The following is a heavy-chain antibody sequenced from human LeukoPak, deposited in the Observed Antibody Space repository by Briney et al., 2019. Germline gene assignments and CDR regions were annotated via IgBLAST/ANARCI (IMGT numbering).Heavy chain of an antibody. CDR1: GLIVSNNY. CDR3: TTTAGYNYGQY. CDR2: LYIGGNT. J-gene: IGHJ4*02. V-gene: IGHV3-53*01. D-gene: IGHD5-18*01. Sequence: GGSLRLSCAASGLIVSNNYMNWVRQAPGKGLEWVSALYIGGNTYYADSVRGRFTISRDNSKNTLYLQMDSLRAEDTAIYYCTTTAGYNYGQYWGQRTLVTVSS.